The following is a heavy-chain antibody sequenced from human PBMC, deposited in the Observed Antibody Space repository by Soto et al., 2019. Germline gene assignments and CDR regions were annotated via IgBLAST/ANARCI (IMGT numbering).Heavy chain of an antibody. CDR2: INPNLGVA. J-gene: IGHJ5*02. CDR3: ARETYSSGSNCFDP. Sequence: SVKVSCKAPGYTFTGYYMHWVRQAPGQGLEWMGRINPNLGVANYAQKFQGRVTITADKSTSTAYMELSSLRSEDTAVYYCARETYSSGSNCFDPWGQGTLVPVSS. V-gene: IGHV1-69*04. D-gene: IGHD6-19*01. CDR1: GYTFTGYY.